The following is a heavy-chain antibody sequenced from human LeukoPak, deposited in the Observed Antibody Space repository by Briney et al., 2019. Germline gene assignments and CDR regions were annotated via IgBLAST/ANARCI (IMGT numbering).Heavy chain of an antibody. CDR1: GGTFSIYA. D-gene: IGHD6-6*01. J-gene: IGHJ3*02. CDR2: IIPIFGTA. V-gene: IGHV1-69*05. Sequence: GASVKVSCKASGGTFSIYAISWVRQAPGQGLEWMGGIIPIFGTANYAQKFQGRVTITTDESTSTAYMELSSLGSEDTAVYYCARDIAARPWDAFDIWGQGTMVTVSS. CDR3: ARDIAARPWDAFDI.